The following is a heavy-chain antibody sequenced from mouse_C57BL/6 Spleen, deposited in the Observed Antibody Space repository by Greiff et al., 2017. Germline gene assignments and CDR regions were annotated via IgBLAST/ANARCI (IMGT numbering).Heavy chain of an antibody. D-gene: IGHD2-3*01. CDR2: IDPSDSYT. CDR3: ARTSYDGSSGGFAY. CDR1: GYTFTSYW. V-gene: IGHV1-59*01. Sequence: VKLQQPGAELVRPGTSVKLSCKASGYTFTSYWMHWVKQRPGQGLEWIGGIDPSDSYTNYNQKFKGKATLTVDTSSSTAYMQLSSLTSEDSAVYYCARTSYDGSSGGFAYWGQGTLVTVSA. J-gene: IGHJ3*01.